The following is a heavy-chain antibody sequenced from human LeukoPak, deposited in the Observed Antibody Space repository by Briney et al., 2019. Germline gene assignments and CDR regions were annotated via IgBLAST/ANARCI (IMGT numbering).Heavy chain of an antibody. CDR1: GGSFSGYY. D-gene: IGHD6-6*01. CDR3: ARSIRFSSSSFGY. CDR2: INHSGST. Sequence: SETLSLTCAVYGGSFSGYYWSWIRQPPGKGLEWIGEINHSGSTSYNPSLKSRVTISVDTSKNQFSLKLSSVTAADTAVYYCARSIRFSSSSFGYWGQGTLVTVSS. J-gene: IGHJ4*02. V-gene: IGHV4-34*01.